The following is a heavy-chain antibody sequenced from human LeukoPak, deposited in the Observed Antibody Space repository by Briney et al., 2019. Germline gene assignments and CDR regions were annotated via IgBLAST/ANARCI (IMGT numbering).Heavy chain of an antibody. V-gene: IGHV3-11*04. CDR1: GFTFSDYY. J-gene: IGHJ6*03. CDR2: ISSSGSII. CDR3: ARESPTPLNNYYYYFYMDV. Sequence: PGGSLRLSCAASGFTFSDYYMTWIRQAPGKGLEWISYISSSGSIISYADSVKGRFTISRDNAKNSLYLQMNSLRAEDTAVYYCARESPTPLNNYYYYFYMDVWGKGTTVTVSS.